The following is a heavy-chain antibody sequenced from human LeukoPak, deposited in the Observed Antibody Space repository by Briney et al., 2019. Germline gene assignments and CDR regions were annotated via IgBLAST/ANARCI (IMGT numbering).Heavy chain of an antibody. V-gene: IGHV3-9*01. Sequence: GGSLRLSCAASGFTFDDYAMHWVRQAPGKGLEWVSGISWNSGSIVYADSVRGRFTISRDNAKNSLYLQMNSLRAGDTALYYCAKDPYGSGNSNCFDPWGQGTLVTVSS. CDR3: AKDPYGSGNSNCFDP. J-gene: IGHJ5*02. D-gene: IGHD3-10*01. CDR1: GFTFDDYA. CDR2: ISWNSGSI.